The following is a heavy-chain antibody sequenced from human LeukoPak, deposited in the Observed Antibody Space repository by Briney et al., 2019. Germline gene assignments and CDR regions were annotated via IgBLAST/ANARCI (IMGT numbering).Heavy chain of an antibody. D-gene: IGHD6-6*01. J-gene: IGHJ4*02. CDR2: IRYDGSNK. CDR3: AKAIHSSSSGVVDY. CDR1: GFIFSNYA. Sequence: GGSLRLSCAASGFIFSNYAMHWVRQAPGKGLEWVTFIRYDGSNKYYGECVKARFTISRDNSKNTLYLQMNSLRAEDTAVYYCAKAIHSSSSGVVDYWGQGTLVTVSS. V-gene: IGHV3-30*02.